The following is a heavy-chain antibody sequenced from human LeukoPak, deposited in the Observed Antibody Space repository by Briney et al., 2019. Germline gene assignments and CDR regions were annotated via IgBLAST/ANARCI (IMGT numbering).Heavy chain of an antibody. CDR2: IYPGVSDT. D-gene: IGHD3-22*01. V-gene: IGHV5-51*01. J-gene: IGHJ4*02. CDR3: ARNYYDSSGYYYVALGSFDY. CDR1: GYSFTNYW. Sequence: GESLKISCKGSGYSFTNYWIGWVRQMPGKGLEGMGIIYPGVSDTRYSPSFQGQVTISADKSISTAYLQWSSLKASDTAMYYCARNYYDSSGYYYVALGSFDYWGQGTLVTVSS.